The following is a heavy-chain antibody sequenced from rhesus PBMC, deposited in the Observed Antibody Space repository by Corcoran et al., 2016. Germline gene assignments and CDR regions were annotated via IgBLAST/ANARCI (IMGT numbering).Heavy chain of an antibody. D-gene: IGHD4-23*01. CDR3: ARPKNTVTTSFDY. CDR1: GGSFSSYR. CDR2: INGNSGST. J-gene: IGHJ4*01. Sequence: QVQLQESGPALATPSATLSLTCAVSGGSFSSYRCSRIRQPPGQRLEWIGEINGNSGSTNYNPSLKSRVTISKDASKNQFSLKLSSVTAADTAVYYCARPKNTVTTSFDYWGQGVLVTVSS. V-gene: IGHV4-80*01.